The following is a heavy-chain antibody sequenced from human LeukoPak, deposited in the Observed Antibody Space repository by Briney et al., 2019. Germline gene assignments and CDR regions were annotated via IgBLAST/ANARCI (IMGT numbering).Heavy chain of an antibody. CDR1: GGSISNINYY. CDR3: GKMGAGGSRNGKRGGEKYYSSAMEV. J-gene: IGHJ6*02. Sequence: SETLSLTCTVSGGSISNINYYWGWIRQPPGKGLEWVGSVYYSGSTYYNPSLKSRVTISLDASKNQFSLTLNSVTAADTAVFYCGKMGAGGSRNGKRGGEKYYSSAMEVGGQGPRVPVPS. CDR2: VYYSGST. D-gene: IGHD3-16*01. V-gene: IGHV4-39*01.